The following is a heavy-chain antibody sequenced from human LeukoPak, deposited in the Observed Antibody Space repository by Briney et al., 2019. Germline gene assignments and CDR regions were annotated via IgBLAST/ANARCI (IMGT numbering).Heavy chain of an antibody. Sequence: PGGSLRLSCAASGFTFSSYAMSWVRQAPGKGLEWVSAISGSCGSTYYADSLKGRFTIFRDNSKNTLYLQMNSLRAEDTAVYYCAKDHRSSWRAFDYWGQGTLVTVSS. D-gene: IGHD6-13*01. CDR1: GFTFSSYA. CDR2: ISGSCGST. CDR3: AKDHRSSWRAFDY. V-gene: IGHV3-23*01. J-gene: IGHJ4*02.